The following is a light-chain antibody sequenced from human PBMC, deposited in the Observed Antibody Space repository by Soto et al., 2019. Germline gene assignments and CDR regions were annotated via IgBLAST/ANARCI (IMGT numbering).Light chain of an antibody. CDR3: MQGTHWPRT. CDR1: QSLVNSDGNTY. J-gene: IGKJ1*01. CDR2: KVS. V-gene: IGKV2-30*01. Sequence: EVVMTQSPLSLPVTLGQPASISCRSSQSLVNSDGNTYLNWFQQRPGQSPRRLIYKVSNRDSGVPDRFSGSGSGTDFTLEISRVEAEDVGVYYCMQGTHWPRTFGQGTKVEIK.